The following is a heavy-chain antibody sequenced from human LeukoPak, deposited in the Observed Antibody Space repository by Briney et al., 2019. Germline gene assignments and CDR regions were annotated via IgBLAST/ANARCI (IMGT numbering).Heavy chain of an antibody. J-gene: IGHJ4*02. CDR1: GYTFSTHD. V-gene: IGHV1-8*01. CDR2: MNPNSGDT. Sequence: ASVKVSCKASGYTFSTHDINWVRQATGQGLEWMGWMNPNSGDTGYAQRFQGRVTMTRNTSISTAYMELSSLRSEDTAVYYCARGGDYYDSSGYFRASADYWGQGTLVTVSS. D-gene: IGHD3-22*01. CDR3: ARGGDYYDSSGYFRASADY.